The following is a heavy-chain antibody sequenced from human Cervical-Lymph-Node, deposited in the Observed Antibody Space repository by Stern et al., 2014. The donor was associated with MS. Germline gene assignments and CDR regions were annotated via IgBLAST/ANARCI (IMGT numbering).Heavy chain of an antibody. CDR2: IDWDDDK. Sequence: QITLKESGPALVKPTQTLTLTCTFSGFSLSTSGMRVSWIRQPPGKALEWLARIDWDDDKFYSTSLKTRLTISKDPSKNHVVLTMTNMDPVDTATYYCARSPPCYEFWNDYYYFDYWGQGTLVAVSS. CDR3: ARSPPCYEFWNDYYYFDY. J-gene: IGHJ4*02. D-gene: IGHD3-3*01. V-gene: IGHV2-70*04. CDR1: GFSLSTSGMR.